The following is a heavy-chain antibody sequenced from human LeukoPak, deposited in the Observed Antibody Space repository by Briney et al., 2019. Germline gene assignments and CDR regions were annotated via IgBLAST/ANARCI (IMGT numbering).Heavy chain of an antibody. Sequence: PVGRSLRLSCAASGFTFDDYAMHWVRQAPGRGLEWVSGISWNSGSIGYADSVKGRFTISRDNAKNSLYLQMNSLRAEDTALYYCAKGKVGATFDAFDIWGQGTMVTVSS. CDR2: ISWNSGSI. D-gene: IGHD1-26*01. CDR1: GFTFDDYA. J-gene: IGHJ3*02. CDR3: AKGKVGATFDAFDI. V-gene: IGHV3-9*01.